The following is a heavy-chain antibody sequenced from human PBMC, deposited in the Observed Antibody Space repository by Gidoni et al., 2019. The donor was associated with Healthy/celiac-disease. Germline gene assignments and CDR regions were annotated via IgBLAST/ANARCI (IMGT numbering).Heavy chain of an antibody. V-gene: IGHV3-30*01. CDR1: GFTFSGYA. J-gene: IGHJ4*02. D-gene: IGHD6-19*01. CDR2: ISYDGSNK. Sequence: QVQLVESGGGVVQPGRSLRLSCAASGFTFSGYAMHWVRQAPGKGLEWVAVISYDGSNKYYADSVKGRFTISRDNSKNTLYLQMNSLRAEDTAVYYCARAGGIAVAGKIELWGQGTLVTVSS. CDR3: ARAGGIAVAGKIEL.